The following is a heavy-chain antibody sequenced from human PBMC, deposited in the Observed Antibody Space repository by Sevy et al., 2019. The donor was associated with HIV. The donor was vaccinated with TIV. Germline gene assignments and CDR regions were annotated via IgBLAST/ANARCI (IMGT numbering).Heavy chain of an antibody. V-gene: IGHV5-51*01. CDR3: ARGLRSWYFDY. D-gene: IGHD6-13*01. Sequence: GESLKISCKGSGYSFSSYWIGWVRQMPGKGLEWMGIIYPDDSHTRYSPSFQGQITIPADKSISTAYLQWSSLKASDTAMYYCARGLRSWYFDYWGQGTLVTVSS. CDR2: IYPDDSHT. J-gene: IGHJ4*02. CDR1: GYSFSSYW.